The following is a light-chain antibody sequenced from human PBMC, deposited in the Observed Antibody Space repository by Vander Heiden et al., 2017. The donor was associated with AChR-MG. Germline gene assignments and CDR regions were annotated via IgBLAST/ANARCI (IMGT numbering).Light chain of an antibody. Sequence: QSVLTQPPSVSGAPGQRVTISGTGSSSNSGAGYDVHWYQQLPGTAPKLLIYGNSNRPSGVPDRFSGSKSGTSASLASTGLQAEDEADYYCQSYDSSLSVGVFGGGTKLTVL. V-gene: IGLV1-40*01. CDR2: GNS. CDR3: QSYDSSLSVGV. J-gene: IGLJ2*01. CDR1: SSNSGAGYD.